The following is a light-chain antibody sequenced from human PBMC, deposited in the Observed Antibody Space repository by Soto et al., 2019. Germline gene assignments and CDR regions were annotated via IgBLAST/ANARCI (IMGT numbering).Light chain of an antibody. CDR1: QSFSSY. V-gene: IGKV3-11*01. CDR3: QQRSNWPIT. CDR2: DAS. Sequence: EIVMTQSPATLSVSPGERATLACRGSQSFSSYLACYQQKPGQAPRLLIYDASNRATGIPARFSGSGSGTDFTLTISSLEPEDFAVYYCQQRSNWPITFGQGTRLEIK. J-gene: IGKJ5*01.